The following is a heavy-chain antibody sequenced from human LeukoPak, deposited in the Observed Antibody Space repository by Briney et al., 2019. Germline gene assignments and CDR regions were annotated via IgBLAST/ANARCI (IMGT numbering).Heavy chain of an antibody. Sequence: PGGSLRLSCAASGFTFSRYWMSWVRQAPAKGLEWVSALSSSGGDTFYADSVKGRFTISRDTSKNTLYLQMYSLRAEDTAVYYCAKAGTGTNMIFDYWGQGTLVTVSS. V-gene: IGHV3-23*01. CDR2: LSSSGGDT. CDR3: AKAGTGTNMIFDY. CDR1: GFTFSRYW. J-gene: IGHJ4*02. D-gene: IGHD1-1*01.